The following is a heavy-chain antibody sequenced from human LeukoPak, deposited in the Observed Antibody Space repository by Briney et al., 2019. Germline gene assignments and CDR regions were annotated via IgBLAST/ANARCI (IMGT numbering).Heavy chain of an antibody. CDR2: IYYSGST. J-gene: IGHJ3*02. Sequence: PSETLSLTCTVSGGSISSSSYYWGWIRQPPGKGLEWIGSIYYSGSTYYNPSLKSRVTISVDTSKNQFSLKLSSVTAADTAVYYCARQRYYDSSGYWGPDAFDIWGQGTMVTVSS. CDR3: ARQRYYDSSGYWGPDAFDI. V-gene: IGHV4-39*01. D-gene: IGHD3-22*01. CDR1: GGSISSSSYY.